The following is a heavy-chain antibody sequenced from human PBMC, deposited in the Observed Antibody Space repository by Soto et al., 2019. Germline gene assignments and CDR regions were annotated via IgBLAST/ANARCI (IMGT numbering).Heavy chain of an antibody. CDR2: IIPIFGTA. CDR3: ARGTYDSSGYYYYYGMDV. V-gene: IGHV1-69*13. Sequence: ASVKVSCKASGGTFSSYAISWVRQAPGQGLEWMGGIIPIFGTANYAQKFQGRATITADESTSTAYMELSSLRSEDTAVYYCARGTYDSSGYYYYYGMDVWGQGTTVTVSS. J-gene: IGHJ6*02. D-gene: IGHD3-22*01. CDR1: GGTFSSYA.